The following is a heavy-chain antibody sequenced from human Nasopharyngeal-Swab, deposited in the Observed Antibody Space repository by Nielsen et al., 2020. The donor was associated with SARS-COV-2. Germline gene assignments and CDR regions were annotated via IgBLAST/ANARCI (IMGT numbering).Heavy chain of an antibody. CDR2: INPSGGST. Sequence: ASVKVSCKASGYTFTSYYMHWVRQAPGQGLEWMGIINPSGGSTSYAQKSQGRVTMTRDTSTSTVYMELSSLRSEDTAVYYCARDQIGGSSGYDFDYWGQGTLVTVSS. CDR3: ARDQIGGSSGYDFDY. V-gene: IGHV1-46*01. D-gene: IGHD3-22*01. J-gene: IGHJ4*02. CDR1: GYTFTSYY.